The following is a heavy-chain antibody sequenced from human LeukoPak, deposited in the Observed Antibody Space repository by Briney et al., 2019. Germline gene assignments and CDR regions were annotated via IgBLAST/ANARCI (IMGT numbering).Heavy chain of an antibody. D-gene: IGHD3-10*01. CDR3: AKDRYGSGNNSLDA. Sequence: GRSLRLSCAASGFSFSSYSMYWVRQAPAKGLEWVAFMSYDGTKEHYADTVKGRFTISRDNSMNTLYLQINSLGPEDTAVYYCAKDRYGSGNNSLDAWGQGTLVTVSS. CDR1: GFSFSSYS. CDR2: MSYDGTKE. V-gene: IGHV3-30*18. J-gene: IGHJ5*02.